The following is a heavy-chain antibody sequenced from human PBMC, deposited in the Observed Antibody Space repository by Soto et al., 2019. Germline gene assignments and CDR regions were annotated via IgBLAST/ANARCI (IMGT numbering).Heavy chain of an antibody. V-gene: IGHV4-34*01. D-gene: IGHD6-19*01. Sequence: SETLSLTCAVYGGSFSGYYWSWIRQPPGKGLEWIGEINHSGSTNYNPSLKSRVTLSVDTSKNQFSLKLSSVTAADTAVYYCGAVAGYLFDYWGQGTLVTSPQ. CDR1: GGSFSGYY. J-gene: IGHJ4*02. CDR2: INHSGST. CDR3: GAVAGYLFDY.